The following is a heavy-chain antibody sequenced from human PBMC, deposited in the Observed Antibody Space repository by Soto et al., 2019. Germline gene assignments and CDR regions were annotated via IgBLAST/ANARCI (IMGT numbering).Heavy chain of an antibody. CDR3: ARVVVVIPPGYYYAMDV. Sequence: PGGSLRLSCAASGITFSDYWMHWVRQAPGKGLEWVAYITSSSDTIYYSDSAKGRFTISRDNGKNSLFLQMNSLRDEDTAVYYCARVVVVIPPGYYYAMDVWGQGTTVTVSS. V-gene: IGHV3-48*02. CDR1: GITFSDYW. CDR2: ITSSSDTI. J-gene: IGHJ6*02. D-gene: IGHD3-22*01.